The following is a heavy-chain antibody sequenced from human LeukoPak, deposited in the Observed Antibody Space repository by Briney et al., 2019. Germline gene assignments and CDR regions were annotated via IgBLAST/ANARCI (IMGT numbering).Heavy chain of an antibody. V-gene: IGHV1-2*02. Sequence: ASVKVSCKSSGYTFTGYYMHWVRPAPGQGLEWMGWINPNSGGTNYVQKFQGRVTMTRDTSISTAYMELSRLRSDDTAVYYCARGACRGTSCKGWFDPWGQGTLVTVSS. CDR2: INPNSGGT. CDR1: GYTFTGYY. J-gene: IGHJ5*02. CDR3: ARGACRGTSCKGWFDP. D-gene: IGHD2-2*01.